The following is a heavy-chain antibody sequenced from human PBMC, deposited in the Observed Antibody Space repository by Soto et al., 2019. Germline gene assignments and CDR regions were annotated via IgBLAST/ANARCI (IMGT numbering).Heavy chain of an antibody. V-gene: IGHV1-18*01. CDR1: GYTFTSYG. CDR3: ARVVLVYGDYSLGDY. Sequence: QVQLVQSGAEVKKPGASVKVSCKASGYTFTSYGISWVRQAPGQGLEWMGWISAYNGNTNYAQKLQGRVTMTTDTCTSTAYMELRSLRSDDTAVYYCARVVLVYGDYSLGDYWGQGTLVTVSS. D-gene: IGHD4-17*01. CDR2: ISAYNGNT. J-gene: IGHJ4*02.